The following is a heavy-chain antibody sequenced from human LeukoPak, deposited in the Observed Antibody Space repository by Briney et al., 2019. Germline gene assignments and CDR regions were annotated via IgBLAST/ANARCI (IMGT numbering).Heavy chain of an antibody. J-gene: IGHJ4*02. CDR1: GGSISSSSYY. CDR2: IYYSGST. CDR3: ARHEVNGIIVS. D-gene: IGHD1-14*01. V-gene: IGHV4-39*01. Sequence: SETLSLTCTVSGGSISSSSYYWGWLRQPPGRGLEWIGSIYYSGSTYYNPSLKSRVTISVDTSKNQFSLKLSSVTAADTAVYYCARHEVNGIIVSWGQGTLVTVSS.